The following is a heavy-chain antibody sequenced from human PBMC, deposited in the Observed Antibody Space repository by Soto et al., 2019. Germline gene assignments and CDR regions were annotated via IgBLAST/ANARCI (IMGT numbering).Heavy chain of an antibody. CDR3: AREAAPQGFTKGYYGMGV. D-gene: IGHD2-2*01. CDR1: GGSFSGYY. J-gene: IGHJ6*02. CDR2: INHRGST. V-gene: IGHV4-34*01. Sequence: SETLSLTCAGYGGSFSGYYWSWIRQTPGKGLEWLGEINHRGSTNYNPSLKSRVTISVDTSRTQFSLKLNSVTAADTAVYYCAREAAPQGFTKGYYGMGVWGQGTTVTVAS.